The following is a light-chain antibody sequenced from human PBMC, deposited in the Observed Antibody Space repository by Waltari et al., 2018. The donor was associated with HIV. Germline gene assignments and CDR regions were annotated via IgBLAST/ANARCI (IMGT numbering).Light chain of an antibody. CDR1: SSDDGGYNY. V-gene: IGLV2-14*01. CDR3: ASYVTGGTVI. CDR2: EVT. J-gene: IGLJ2*01. Sequence: QSALTQPASVSASPVQSLAISCTGTSSDDGGYNYVSWYQQHPGKAPQLIIYEVTSRPSGVSHRFSGSKSGNTASLTISGLQAEDETDYYCASYVTGGTVIFGGGTKLTVV.